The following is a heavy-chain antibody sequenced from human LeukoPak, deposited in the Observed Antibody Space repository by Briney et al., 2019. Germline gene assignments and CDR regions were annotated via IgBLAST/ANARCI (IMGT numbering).Heavy chain of an antibody. Sequence: GGSLRLSCVASGFTFSSYEMHWVRQAPGKGLEWVSYISSSGNTISYADSVKGRFTISRDNAKNSLYLQVISLRAEDTAVYYCARGPSIAARYDAFDIWGQGTMVTVSS. CDR3: ARGPSIAARYDAFDI. CDR2: ISSSGNTI. J-gene: IGHJ3*02. V-gene: IGHV3-48*03. CDR1: GFTFSSYE. D-gene: IGHD6-6*01.